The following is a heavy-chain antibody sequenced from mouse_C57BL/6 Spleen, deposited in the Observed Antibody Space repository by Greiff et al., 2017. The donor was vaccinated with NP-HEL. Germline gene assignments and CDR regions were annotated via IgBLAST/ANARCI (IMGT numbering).Heavy chain of an antibody. CDR3: AREGDYGWFAY. J-gene: IGHJ3*01. CDR1: GFTFSDYY. Sequence: EVKLVESEGGLVQPGSSMKLSCTASGFTFSDYYMAWVRQVPEKGLEWVANINYDGSSTYYLDSLKSRFIISRDNAKNILYLQMSSLKSEDTATYYCAREGDYGWFAYWGQGTLVTVSA. D-gene: IGHD2-4*01. V-gene: IGHV5-16*01. CDR2: INYDGSST.